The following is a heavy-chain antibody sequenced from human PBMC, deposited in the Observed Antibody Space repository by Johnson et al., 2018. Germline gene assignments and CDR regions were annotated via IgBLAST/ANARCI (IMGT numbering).Heavy chain of an antibody. Sequence: QVQLQQWGAGLLKPSETLSLTCAVYGGSFSGYYWSWIRQPPGKGLEWIGEINHSGSTNYNPSLKSRVTISVDTSKNQFSLKLSSVTAADTAVYYCARVGRYYDSSGYLTDAFDIWGQGTMVTVSS. V-gene: IGHV4-34*01. J-gene: IGHJ3*02. D-gene: IGHD3-22*01. CDR2: INHSGST. CDR3: ARVGRYYDSSGYLTDAFDI. CDR1: GGSFSGYY.